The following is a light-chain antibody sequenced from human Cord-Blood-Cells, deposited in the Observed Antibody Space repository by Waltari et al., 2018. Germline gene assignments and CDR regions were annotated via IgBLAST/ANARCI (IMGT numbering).Light chain of an antibody. Sequence: IQMTQSPSTRSASVGDRVTITCRASQSISSWLAWYQQKPGKAPKLLIYDASSLESGVPSRFGGSGTGTEFTLTISSLQPDDCATYYCQQYNSYSNTFGQGTKLEIK. CDR2: DAS. J-gene: IGKJ2*01. V-gene: IGKV1-5*01. CDR1: QSISSW. CDR3: QQYNSYSNT.